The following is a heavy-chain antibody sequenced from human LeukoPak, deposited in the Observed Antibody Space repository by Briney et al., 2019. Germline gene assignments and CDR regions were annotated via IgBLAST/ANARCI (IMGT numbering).Heavy chain of an antibody. V-gene: IGHV3-30*18. D-gene: IGHD3-10*01. CDR1: GYSFSSYA. CDR3: AKDEFGEKNGMDV. CDR2: ISYDGRNK. J-gene: IGHJ6*04. Sequence: GGSLRLSCAASGYSFSSYAMHWVRQAPGKGLEWVAVISYDGRNKYYAGSVKGRFTVSRDNSENTLYLQMNSLRAEDTAVYYCAKDEFGEKNGMDVWGKGTTVTVSS.